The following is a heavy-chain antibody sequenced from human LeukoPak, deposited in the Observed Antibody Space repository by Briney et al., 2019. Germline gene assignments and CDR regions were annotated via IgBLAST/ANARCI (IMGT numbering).Heavy chain of an antibody. Sequence: PGGSLRLSCAASGFTFGSYWMHWVRQAPGKGLVWVSRINIDGSTTSSADSVRGRFTISRDNAKNTLFLQMNSLRADDTAVYYCGREFGFDYGMDVWGKGTTVIVSS. CDR3: GREFGFDYGMDV. CDR1: GFTFGSYW. J-gene: IGHJ6*04. CDR2: INIDGSTT. D-gene: IGHD3-10*01. V-gene: IGHV3-74*01.